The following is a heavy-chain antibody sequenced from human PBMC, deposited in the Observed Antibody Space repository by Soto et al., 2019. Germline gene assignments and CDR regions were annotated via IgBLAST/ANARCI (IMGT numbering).Heavy chain of an antibody. CDR3: ARGYWGIDYGDWVWFDP. J-gene: IGHJ5*02. CDR1: GDSISSSDYY. Sequence: QVQLQESGPGLVKPSQTLSLTCTVSGDSISSSDYYWSWIRQHAGKGLEWIGYINDSGGTYYNPSLTSRLTISVDTSKSQFSLKLRSVTAADTAVYYCARGYWGIDYGDWVWFDPWGQGTLVTVSS. D-gene: IGHD4-17*01. CDR2: INDSGGT. V-gene: IGHV4-31*03.